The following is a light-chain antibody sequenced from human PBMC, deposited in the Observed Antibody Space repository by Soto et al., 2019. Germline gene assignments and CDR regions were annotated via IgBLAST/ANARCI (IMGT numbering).Light chain of an antibody. CDR2: GAS. CDR3: QQYGSSPWT. CDR1: QSVSSSY. Sequence: EIGLTQSPGTLFLSPGERATLSCRASQSVSSSYLAWYQQKPGQAPRLLIYGASSRATGIPDRFSGSGSGTDFTLTISRLEPEDFAVYYCQQYGSSPWTFGQGTKVDIK. V-gene: IGKV3-20*01. J-gene: IGKJ1*01.